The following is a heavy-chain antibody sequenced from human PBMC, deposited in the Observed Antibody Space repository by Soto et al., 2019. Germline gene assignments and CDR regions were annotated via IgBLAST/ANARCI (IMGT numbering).Heavy chain of an antibody. D-gene: IGHD6-19*01. J-gene: IGHJ4*02. CDR1: GGTFSTYA. CDR2: IIPLFGTA. V-gene: IGHV1-69*01. Sequence: QVQLVQSGAEVQQPGSSVKVSCKTSGGTFSTYAIYWVRQAPGQGLEWMGAIIPLFGTADHAQKFQGRVTITADESTSTAYMELSSLRSEDTAVYYCARPKGSYSSGYYYFDYWGQGTLVTVSS. CDR3: ARPKGSYSSGYYYFDY.